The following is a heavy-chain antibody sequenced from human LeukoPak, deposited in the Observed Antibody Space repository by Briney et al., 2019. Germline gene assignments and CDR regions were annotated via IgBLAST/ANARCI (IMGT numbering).Heavy chain of an antibody. CDR3: ARDTTRRDGGEFDY. CDR2: ISSSSNYI. J-gene: IGHJ4*02. V-gene: IGHV3-21*01. D-gene: IGHD3-16*01. Sequence: GGSLRLSCAASGFTFSSYSMNWVRQAPGKGLEWVSSISSSSNYIYYADSVKGRFTISRDNAKNSLYLQMNSLRAEDTAVYYCARDTTRRDGGEFDYWGQGTLVTVSS. CDR1: GFTFSSYS.